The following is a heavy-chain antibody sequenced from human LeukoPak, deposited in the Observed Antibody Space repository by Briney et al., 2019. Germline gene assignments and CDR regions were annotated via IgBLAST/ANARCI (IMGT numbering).Heavy chain of an antibody. CDR2: ISSTSAYI. Sequence: KPGGSLRLSCAASGFALRSYTVTWVRQAPGKGLEWVSSISSTSAYIYYAESVKGRFSISRDNSKNTLYLQMNSLRAEDTAVYYCAKLPSLGFDYWGQGTLVTVSS. D-gene: IGHD3-16*01. CDR3: AKLPSLGFDY. V-gene: IGHV3-21*01. J-gene: IGHJ4*02. CDR1: GFALRSYT.